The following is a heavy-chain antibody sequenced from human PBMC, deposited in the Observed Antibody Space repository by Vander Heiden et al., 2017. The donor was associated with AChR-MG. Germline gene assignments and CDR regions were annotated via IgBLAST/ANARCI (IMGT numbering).Heavy chain of an antibody. Sequence: QVQLVESGGRVVQPGRSLRLSCAASEFTFISYGLHWVRQAPGKGLEWVAVIWYDGSKKYYADSVKGRFTISRDNSKNTLYLQMNSLRAEDTAVYYCARDAQDIVVVAAATLSYYYMDVWEKGPRSPSP. CDR1: EFTFISYG. V-gene: IGHV3-33*01. J-gene: IGHJ6*03. CDR3: ARDAQDIVVVAAATLSYYYMDV. CDR2: IWYDGSKK. D-gene: IGHD2-15*01.